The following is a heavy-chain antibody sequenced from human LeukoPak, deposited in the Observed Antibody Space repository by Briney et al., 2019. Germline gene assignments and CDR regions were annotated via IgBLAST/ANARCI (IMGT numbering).Heavy chain of an antibody. D-gene: IGHD3-22*01. CDR1: GGPFSGYY. Sequence: SETLSLTCAVYGGPFSGYYWRWIRQPPGKGLEWIGEINHSGSTNYNPSLKSRVTISVDTSKNQFSLKLSSVTAADTAVYYCARGGEYDSSGYMYDYWGQGTLVTVSS. V-gene: IGHV4-34*01. CDR3: ARGGEYDSSGYMYDY. CDR2: INHSGST. J-gene: IGHJ4*02.